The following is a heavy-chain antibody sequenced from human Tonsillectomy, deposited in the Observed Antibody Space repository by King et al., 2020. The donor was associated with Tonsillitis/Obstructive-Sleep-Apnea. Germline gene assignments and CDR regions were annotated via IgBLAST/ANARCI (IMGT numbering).Heavy chain of an antibody. Sequence: VQLVQSWAEVKKPGASVKVFCKASGYTFTGYAWYWVRQAPGQRLELMGWINPGTGKTKYSEKLQGRVTITRDTSASIAYLTLNSLRSEDTAVYYCARDRSGPDYWGQGSLVTVSS. CDR2: INPGTGKT. J-gene: IGHJ4*02. CDR3: ARDRSGPDY. D-gene: IGHD1-1*01. V-gene: IGHV1-3*01. CDR1: GYTFTGYA.